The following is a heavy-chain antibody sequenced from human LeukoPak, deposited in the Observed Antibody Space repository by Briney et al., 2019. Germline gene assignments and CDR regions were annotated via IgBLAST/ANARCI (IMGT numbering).Heavy chain of an antibody. CDR2: INPDGSST. V-gene: IGHV3-74*01. Sequence: GGSLRLSCAASGFTFSNYWMHWVRQAPGKGLVWVSRINPDGSSTSYADSVKGRFTFSRDNSKNTLYLQMNSLRAEDTAVYYCAGYYYDSSGYYGQSNYFDYWGQGTLVTVSS. D-gene: IGHD3-22*01. J-gene: IGHJ4*02. CDR3: AGYYYDSSGYYGQSNYFDY. CDR1: GFTFSNYW.